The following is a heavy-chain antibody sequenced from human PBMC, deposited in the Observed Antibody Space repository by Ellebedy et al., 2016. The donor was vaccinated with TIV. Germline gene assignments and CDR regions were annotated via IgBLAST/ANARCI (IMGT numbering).Heavy chain of an antibody. V-gene: IGHV3-23*01. CDR3: AKESLVVPFES. CDR2: ITRSGDAA. D-gene: IGHD2-21*01. CDR1: GFTFSTFA. J-gene: IGHJ4*02. Sequence: PGGSLRLSCAASGFTFSTFAMSWVRQAPGKGLEFVSLITRSGDAAYYADSVTGRLTISTDNSKTTLSLQMTSLGAEDTALYDCAKESLVVPFESWGQGILVTVSS.